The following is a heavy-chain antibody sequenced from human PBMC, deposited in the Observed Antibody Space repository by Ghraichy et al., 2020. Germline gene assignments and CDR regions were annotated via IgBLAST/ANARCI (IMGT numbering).Heavy chain of an antibody. CDR2: IYYSGST. D-gene: IGHD2-15*01. Sequence: SETLSLTCTVSGGSISSYYWSWIRQPPGKGLEWIGYIYYSGSTNYNPSLKSRVTISVDTSKNQFSLKLSSVTAADTAVYYCARAQCSGGSCYGLDFDYWGQGTLVTVSS. V-gene: IGHV4-59*01. CDR1: GGSISSYY. J-gene: IGHJ4*02. CDR3: ARAQCSGGSCYGLDFDY.